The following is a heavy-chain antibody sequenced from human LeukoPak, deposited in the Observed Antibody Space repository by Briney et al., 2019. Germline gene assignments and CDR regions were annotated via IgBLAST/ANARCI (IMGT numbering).Heavy chain of an antibody. CDR3: AKGRGDGYNSGYFVY. V-gene: IGHV4-61*02. D-gene: IGHD5-24*01. CDR2: IYTSGGT. CDR1: GDSISSGSYY. Sequence: PSETLSLTCTVSGDSISSGSYYWSWIRQPAGKGLEWIGRIYTSGGTDYNPSLKSRVTISVDTSKNQFSLKLSSVTAADAAVYYCAKGRGDGYNSGYFVYWGQGTLVTVSS. J-gene: IGHJ4*02.